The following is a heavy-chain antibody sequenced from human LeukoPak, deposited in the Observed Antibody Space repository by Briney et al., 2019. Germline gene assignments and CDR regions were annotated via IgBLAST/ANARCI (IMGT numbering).Heavy chain of an antibody. D-gene: IGHD6-13*01. Sequence: SETLSLTCTVSGGSISSGGYYWSWIRQPPGKGLEWIGEINHSGSTNYNPSLKSRVTISVDTSKNQFSLKLSSVTAADTAVYYCARGGGIAAAGLRRATFDYWGQGTLVTVPS. CDR1: GGSISSGGYY. J-gene: IGHJ4*02. V-gene: IGHV4-39*07. CDR2: INHSGST. CDR3: ARGGGIAAAGLRRATFDY.